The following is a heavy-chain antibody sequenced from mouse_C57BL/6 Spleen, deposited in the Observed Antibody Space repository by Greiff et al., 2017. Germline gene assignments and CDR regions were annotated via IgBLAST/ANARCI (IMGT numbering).Heavy chain of an antibody. D-gene: IGHD1-1*02. Sequence: VMLVESGAELARPGASVKLSCKASGYTFTSYGISWVKQRTGQGLEWIGEIYPGNVNTYYTEKFQGKATLTADKSSSTAYMELRSLTSEDSAVYFCARGDYGRPFDYWGQGTTLTVSS. CDR3: ARGDYGRPFDY. J-gene: IGHJ2*01. V-gene: IGHV1-81*01. CDR1: GYTFTSYG. CDR2: IYPGNVNT.